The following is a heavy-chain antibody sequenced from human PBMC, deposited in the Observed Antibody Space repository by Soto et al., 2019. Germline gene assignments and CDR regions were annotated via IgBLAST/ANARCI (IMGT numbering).Heavy chain of an antibody. D-gene: IGHD1-20*01. CDR2: IYYTGFT. CDR1: GGSISSSSYY. CDR3: ATSQKGYNWNYFDH. Sequence: SETLSLTCTVSGGSISSSSYYWGWIRQPPGKGLEWIGSIYYTGFTSYNPSLESRVSVSVDTSKNQFSLKVSGVSAADTAVYYCATSQKGYNWNYFDHWGQGALVTVSS. V-gene: IGHV4-39*01. J-gene: IGHJ4*02.